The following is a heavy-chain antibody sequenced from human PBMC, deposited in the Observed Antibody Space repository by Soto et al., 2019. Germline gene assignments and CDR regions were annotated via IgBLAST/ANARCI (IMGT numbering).Heavy chain of an antibody. D-gene: IGHD5-18*01. Sequence: QVQLVESGGGVVQPGRSLRLSCAASGFTFSSYGMHWVRQAPGKGLEWVAVIWYDGSNKYYADSVKGRFTISRDNSKNPLFPEMNSPRGEEKAVYYCGRGDLNSYGFGGFYSWGQGTLVTVSS. V-gene: IGHV3-33*01. CDR3: GRGDLNSYGFGGFYS. CDR1: GFTFSSYG. J-gene: IGHJ4*02. CDR2: IWYDGSNK.